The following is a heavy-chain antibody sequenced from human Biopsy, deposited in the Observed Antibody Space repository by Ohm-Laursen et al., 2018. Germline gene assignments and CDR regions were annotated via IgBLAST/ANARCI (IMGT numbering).Heavy chain of an antibody. CDR3: ARDPRDTALGIFDY. CDR2: IKQDGSEK. CDR1: GFTFFTYW. J-gene: IGHJ4*02. D-gene: IGHD5-18*01. Sequence: SLRLSCAASGFTFFTYWMSWVRQTPGEGLEWVANIKQDGSEKYYVDSVKGRFTISRDNSKNMLYLQMNTLRDADTAVYYCARDPRDTALGIFDYWGLGTLVTVSS. V-gene: IGHV3-7*01.